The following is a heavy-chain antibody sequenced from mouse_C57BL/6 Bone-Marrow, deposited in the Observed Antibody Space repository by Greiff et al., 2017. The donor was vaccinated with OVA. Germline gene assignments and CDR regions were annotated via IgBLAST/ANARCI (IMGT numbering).Heavy chain of an antibody. CDR3: TTAYYSNYGLFDY. J-gene: IGHJ2*01. CDR2: IDPENGDT. V-gene: IGHV14-4*01. D-gene: IGHD2-5*01. Sequence: EVQLQQSGAELVRPGASVKLSCTASGFNIKDDYMHWVKQRPEQGLEWIGWIDPENGDTEYASKFQGTATITADTSSNTAYLQLSSLTSEDTAVYYCTTAYYSNYGLFDYWGQGTTLTVSS. CDR1: GFNIKDDY.